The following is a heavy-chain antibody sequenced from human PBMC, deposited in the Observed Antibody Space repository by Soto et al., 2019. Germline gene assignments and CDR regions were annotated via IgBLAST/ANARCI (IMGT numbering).Heavy chain of an antibody. Sequence: SVKVSCKASGGTFSSYAISWVRQAPGQGLEWMGGIIPIFGTANYAQKFQGRVTITADESTSTAYMELSSLRSEDTAVYYCARSPAGRIFPFVPWGQGTLVTVSS. J-gene: IGHJ5*02. V-gene: IGHV1-69*13. D-gene: IGHD3-3*01. CDR2: IIPIFGTA. CDR1: GGTFSSYA. CDR3: ARSPAGRIFPFVP.